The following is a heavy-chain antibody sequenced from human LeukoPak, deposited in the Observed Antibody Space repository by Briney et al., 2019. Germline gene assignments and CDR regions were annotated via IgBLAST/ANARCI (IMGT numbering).Heavy chain of an antibody. Sequence: ASVKVSCKVSGYTLSETSMYWVRQAPGKGLEWMGGIDREDGQTIYAQKFQGRVTMTEDTSTDTAYMEVSRLTSEDTAFYYCATVGYSYGAFDYWGQGTLVTVSS. J-gene: IGHJ4*02. CDR1: GYTLSETS. CDR2: IDREDGQT. CDR3: ATVGYSYGAFDY. D-gene: IGHD5-18*01. V-gene: IGHV1-24*01.